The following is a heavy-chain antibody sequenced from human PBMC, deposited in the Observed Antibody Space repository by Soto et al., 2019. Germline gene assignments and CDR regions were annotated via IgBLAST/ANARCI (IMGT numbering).Heavy chain of an antibody. V-gene: IGHV3-7*04. D-gene: IGHD1-1*01. J-gene: IGHJ4*02. CDR1: GFTFSNYW. CDR3: AGGTGWVHDY. Sequence: GGSLRLSCAGSGFTFSNYWMNWVLQTPGKGLEWVANIKQDGSAKNYVESVKGRFTISRDNAKNLVYLQTNSLRAEDTAVYYCAGGTGWVHDYWGQGT. CDR2: IKQDGSAK.